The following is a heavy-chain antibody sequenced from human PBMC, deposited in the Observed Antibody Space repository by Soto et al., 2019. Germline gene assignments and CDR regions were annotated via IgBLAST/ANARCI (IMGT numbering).Heavy chain of an antibody. J-gene: IGHJ4*02. CDR3: ARGPVPGTTGYFDY. V-gene: IGHV1-69*06. CDR2: IIPIFGTA. CDR1: GGTFSSYA. Sequence: SVKVSCKASGGTFSSYAISWVRQAPGQGLEWMGGIIPIFGTANYAQKFQGRVTITADKSTSTAYMELSSLRSEDTAVYYCARGPVPGTTGYFDYWGQGTLVTVSS. D-gene: IGHD1-1*01.